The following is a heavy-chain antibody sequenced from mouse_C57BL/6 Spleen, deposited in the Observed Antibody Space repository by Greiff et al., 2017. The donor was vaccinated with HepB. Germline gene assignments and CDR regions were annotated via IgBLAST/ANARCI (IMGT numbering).Heavy chain of an antibody. D-gene: IGHD2-4*01. J-gene: IGHJ3*01. V-gene: IGHV1-53*01. CDR3: ARGGYDYEAWFAY. Sequence: QVQLKQPGTELVKPGASVKLSCKASGYTFTSYWMHWVKQRPGQGLEWIGNINPSNGGTNYNEKFKSKATLTVDKSSSTAYMQLSSLTSEDSAVYYGARGGYDYEAWFAYWGQGTLVTVSA. CDR1: GYTFTSYW. CDR2: INPSNGGT.